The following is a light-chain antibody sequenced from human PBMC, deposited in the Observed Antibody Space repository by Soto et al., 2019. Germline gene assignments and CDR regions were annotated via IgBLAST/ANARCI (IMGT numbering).Light chain of an antibody. J-gene: IGKJ5*01. CDR2: LGS. CDR1: HSLLQSNGYNY. Sequence: DIVMTQSPLSLPFSPGEPASISCGSIHSLLQSNGYNYLDWYLQKPGQSPQLLIYLGSNRASGVPDRFSCSGSGTDFTLKISSVEAEDAGVYYCMQALQTISFGQGTRLEIK. CDR3: MQALQTIS. V-gene: IGKV2-28*01.